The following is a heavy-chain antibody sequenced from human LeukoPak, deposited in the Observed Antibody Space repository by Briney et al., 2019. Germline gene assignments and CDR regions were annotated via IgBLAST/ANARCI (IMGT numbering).Heavy chain of an antibody. CDR3: AGLWDESGSY. D-gene: IGHD1-26*01. V-gene: IGHV4-34*01. J-gene: IGHJ4*02. CDR1: GRSFSDHY. Sequence: SETLSLTCALYGRSFSDHYWTWIRQAPGKGLEWIGEINHSGNTNYHPSLKSRVTISVDTSKNQFSLQLRSMTAADTAVYYCAGLWDESGSYWGQG. CDR2: INHSGNT.